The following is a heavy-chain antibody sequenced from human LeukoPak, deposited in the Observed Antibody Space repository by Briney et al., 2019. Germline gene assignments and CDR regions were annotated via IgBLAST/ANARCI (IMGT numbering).Heavy chain of an antibody. J-gene: IGHJ4*02. CDR3: AKGEGDGYNLDY. V-gene: IGHV3-21*01. D-gene: IGHD5-24*01. Sequence: GGSLRLSCAASGFTFSSYSMNWVRQAPEKGLEWVSSISSSSSYIYYADSVKGRFAISRDNSKNTLYLQMNSLRAEDTAVYYCAKGEGDGYNLDYWGQGTLVTVSS. CDR2: ISSSSSYI. CDR1: GFTFSSYS.